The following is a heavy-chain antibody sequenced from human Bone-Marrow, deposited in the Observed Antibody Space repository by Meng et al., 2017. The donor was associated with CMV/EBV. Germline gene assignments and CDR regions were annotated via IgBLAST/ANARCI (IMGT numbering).Heavy chain of an antibody. Sequence: ASVKVSCKASGYTFTSYDINWVRQAPGQGLEWMGWINPNSGGTNYAQKFQGRVTMTRDTSISTAYMELSRLRSDDTAAYFCARNYDLWRGYPNWFDPWGQGTLVTVSS. CDR3: ARNYDLWRGYPNWFDP. J-gene: IGHJ5*02. V-gene: IGHV1-2*02. CDR1: GYTFTSYD. CDR2: INPNSGGT. D-gene: IGHD3-3*01.